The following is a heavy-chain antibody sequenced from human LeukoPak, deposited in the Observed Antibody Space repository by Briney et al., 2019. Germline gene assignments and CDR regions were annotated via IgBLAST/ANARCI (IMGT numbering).Heavy chain of an antibody. J-gene: IGHJ3*02. D-gene: IGHD3-10*01. CDR1: GGSISSHY. Sequence: PSETLSLTCTVSGGSISSHYWNWIRQPPGKGLEWIGYVYTSGSNNNPTLKSRVTMSVDASKNQFSLKLTSVTTADTAVYYCAREGHYYASGSGAFDIWGQGTAITVSS. CDR2: VYTSGS. V-gene: IGHV4-59*11. CDR3: AREGHYYASGSGAFDI.